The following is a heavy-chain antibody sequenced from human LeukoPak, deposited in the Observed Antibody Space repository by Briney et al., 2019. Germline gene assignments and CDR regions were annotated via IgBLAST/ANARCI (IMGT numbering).Heavy chain of an antibody. CDR3: ARERGALPDILTGYYNYWFDP. D-gene: IGHD3-9*01. V-gene: IGHV1-18*04. J-gene: IGHJ5*02. Sequence: ASVNVSCKASGYTFTSYGISWVRQAPGQGLEWMGWISAYNGNTNYAQKLQGRVTMTTDTSTSTAYVELRSLRSDDTAVYYCARERGALPDILTGYYNYWFDPWGQGTLVTVSS. CDR2: ISAYNGNT. CDR1: GYTFTSYG.